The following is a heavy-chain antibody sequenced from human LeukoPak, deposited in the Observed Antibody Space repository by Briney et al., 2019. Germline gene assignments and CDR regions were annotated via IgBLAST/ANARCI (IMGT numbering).Heavy chain of an antibody. V-gene: IGHV5-51*01. CDR3: ARRDGYCSSTSCYADYYYGMDV. Sequence: GESLKISCKGSGYSFTSYWIGWVRQMPGKGLEWMGIIYPGDSDTTYSPSFQGQVTISADKSISTAYLQWSSLKASDTAMYYCARRDGYCSSTSCYADYYYGMDVWGQGSTVTVSS. D-gene: IGHD2-2*01. CDR2: IYPGDSDT. J-gene: IGHJ6*02. CDR1: GYSFTSYW.